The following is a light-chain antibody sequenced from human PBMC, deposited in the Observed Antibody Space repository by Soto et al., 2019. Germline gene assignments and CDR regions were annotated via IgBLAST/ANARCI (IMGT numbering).Light chain of an antibody. CDR3: QQYNRYSWT. CDR1: QSISYW. V-gene: IGKV1-5*03. CDR2: KAS. Sequence: DIQMTQSPSTLSASVGDRVTITSRASQSISYWLAWYQQKPGKAPNLLIYKASSLKSGVPSPFSGSGSGTEFTLTISSLQADDFATYYCQQYNRYSWTFGPGTKVDI. J-gene: IGKJ1*01.